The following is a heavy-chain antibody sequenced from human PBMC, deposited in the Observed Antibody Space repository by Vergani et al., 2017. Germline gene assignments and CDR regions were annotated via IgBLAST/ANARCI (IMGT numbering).Heavy chain of an antibody. CDR2: IYTSGST. CDR1: GTSVSSGTHY. Sequence: QVQLQESGPGLVRPSETLSLTCSVSGTSVSSGTHYWNWIRQPADKTLEWIGRIYTSGSTDYHPTLGSRITLSLVRSTNQVSLKVSSVTAADTAVYFCARDTAVADDVFDLWGQGTLVSVSA. CDR3: ARDTAVADDVFDL. V-gene: IGHV4-61*02. J-gene: IGHJ3*01. D-gene: IGHD6-19*01.